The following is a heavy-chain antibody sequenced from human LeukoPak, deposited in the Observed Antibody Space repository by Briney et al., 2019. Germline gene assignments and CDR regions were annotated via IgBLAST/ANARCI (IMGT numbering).Heavy chain of an antibody. D-gene: IGHD2-2*01. CDR2: IIPILGIA. CDR3: ARAYCSSTSCYRYYFDY. Sequence: SVKVSCKASGGTFSSYAISWVRQAPGQGLEWMGRIIPILGIANYAQKFRGRVTITADKSTSTAYMELSSLRSEDTAVYYCARAYCSSTSCYRYYFDYWGQGTLVTVSS. V-gene: IGHV1-69*04. CDR1: GGTFSSYA. J-gene: IGHJ4*02.